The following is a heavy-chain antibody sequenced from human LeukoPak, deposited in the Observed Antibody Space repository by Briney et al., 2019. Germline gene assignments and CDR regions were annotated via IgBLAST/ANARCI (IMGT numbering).Heavy chain of an antibody. Sequence: GGALRLSCAASGFTFSNFGMHWVRQAPGKRLERVAFIRYDGTNKYYADSVKGRFTISRDDSKNTLYLQMNSLRPEDTAVYYCAKENSGWYYFDYWGQGTLVTVSS. D-gene: IGHD6-19*01. CDR3: AKENSGWYYFDY. CDR1: GFTFSNFG. J-gene: IGHJ4*02. V-gene: IGHV3-30*02. CDR2: IRYDGTNK.